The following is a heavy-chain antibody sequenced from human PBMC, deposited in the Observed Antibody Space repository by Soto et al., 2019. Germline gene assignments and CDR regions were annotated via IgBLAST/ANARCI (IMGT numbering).Heavy chain of an antibody. CDR3: ARARGAVAGSESYYFDY. CDR2: INHSGST. D-gene: IGHD6-19*01. CDR1: GGSFSGYY. J-gene: IGHJ4*02. V-gene: IGHV4-34*01. Sequence: ETLSLTCAVYGGSFSGYYWSWIRQPPGKGLEWIGEINHSGSTNYNPSLKSRVTISVDTSKNQFSLKLSSVTAADTAVYYCARARGAVAGSESYYFDYWGQGTLVTVSS.